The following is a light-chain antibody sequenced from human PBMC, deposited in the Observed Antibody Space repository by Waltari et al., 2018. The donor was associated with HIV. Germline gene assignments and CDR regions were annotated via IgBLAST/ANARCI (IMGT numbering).Light chain of an antibody. CDR1: SSDVGGYNL. CDR3: CSYAGSSTWV. Sequence: QSALTQPASVSGSPGQSITISCTGTSSDVGGYNLVSWYPQHPGKAPKLMIHDVIKRPSGVSTRFSGSKSGNTASMTISGLQADDEADYYCCSYAGSSTWVFGGGTKLTVL. V-gene: IGLV2-23*02. CDR2: DVI. J-gene: IGLJ3*02.